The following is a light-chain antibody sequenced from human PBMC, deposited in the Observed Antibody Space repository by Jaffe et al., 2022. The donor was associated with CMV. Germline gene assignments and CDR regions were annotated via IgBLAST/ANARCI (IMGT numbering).Light chain of an antibody. CDR2: EVS. Sequence: QSALTQPPSVSGSPGQSVTISCTGTSSDVGSYNRVSWYQQPPGTAPRLMIYEVSNRPSGVPDRFSASKSGNTASLTISGLQAEDEADYHCSSYTSSSTWVFGGGTKLTVL. V-gene: IGLV2-18*02. J-gene: IGLJ3*02. CDR3: SSYTSSSTWV. CDR1: SSDVGSYNR.